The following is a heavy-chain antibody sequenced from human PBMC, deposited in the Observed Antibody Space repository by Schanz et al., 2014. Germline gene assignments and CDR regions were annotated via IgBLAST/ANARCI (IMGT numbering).Heavy chain of an antibody. CDR3: ARDSGPYYDKSMDV. V-gene: IGHV3-33*01. CDR2: IWSDGSGK. Sequence: QAQLMESGGGVVQPGGSLRLSCAAYGFIFSNYGMHWVRQAPGKGLEWVAVIWSDGSGKYYADSVKGRFTISRDSPKNTLYLQMNSLRAEDTALYYCARDSGPYYDKSMDVWGQGTTVAVS. D-gene: IGHD3-9*01. CDR1: GFIFSNYG. J-gene: IGHJ6*02.